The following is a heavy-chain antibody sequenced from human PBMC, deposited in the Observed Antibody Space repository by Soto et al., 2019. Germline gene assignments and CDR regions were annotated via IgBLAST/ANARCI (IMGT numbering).Heavy chain of an antibody. J-gene: IGHJ5*02. CDR1: GFTFSSYA. CDR3: ARDNSGYVFGAVAYVDWFDP. CDR2: ISYDGSNK. V-gene: IGHV3-30-3*01. Sequence: QVQLVESGGGVVQPGRSLRLSCAASGFTFSSYAMHWVRQAPGKGLEWVAVISYDGSNKYYADSVKGRFTISRDNAKNTLYLQMNSLRAEDTVVYYCARDNSGYVFGAVAYVDWFDPWGQGTLVTVSS. D-gene: IGHD5-12*01.